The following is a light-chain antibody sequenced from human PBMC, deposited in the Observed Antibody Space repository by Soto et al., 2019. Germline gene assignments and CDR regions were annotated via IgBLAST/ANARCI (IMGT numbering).Light chain of an antibody. V-gene: IGKV1-5*01. Sequence: DIQMTQSPSTLSASAGDRVTITCRASQSINRWLAWYQQKPGKAPKLLINDASSLESGVPSRFSGSGSGTEFTLTISSLQTDDFATYYCQQFHSLPITFGQGTRLDVK. J-gene: IGKJ5*01. CDR1: QSINRW. CDR3: QQFHSLPIT. CDR2: DAS.